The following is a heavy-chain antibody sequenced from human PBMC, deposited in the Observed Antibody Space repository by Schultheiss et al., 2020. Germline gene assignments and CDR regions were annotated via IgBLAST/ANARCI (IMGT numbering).Heavy chain of an antibody. CDR3: ARQRWQQLVGLRFDP. Sequence: SATLSLTCAVYGGSFSGYYWSWIRQPPGKGLEWIGEINHSGSTNYNPSLKSRVTISVDTSKNQFSLKLSSVTAADTAVYYCARQRWQQLVGLRFDPWGQGTLVNVYS. V-gene: IGHV4-34*01. CDR2: INHSGST. D-gene: IGHD6-13*01. J-gene: IGHJ5*02. CDR1: GGSFSGYY.